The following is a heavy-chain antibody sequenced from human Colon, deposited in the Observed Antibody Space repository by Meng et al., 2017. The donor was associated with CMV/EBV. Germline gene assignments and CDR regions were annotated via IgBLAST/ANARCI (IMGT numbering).Heavy chain of an antibody. J-gene: IGHJ4*02. Sequence: GGPLRLSCAASGFTFSSYWMSWVRQAPGKGLEWVANIKQDGSEKYYVDSVKGRFTISRDNAKNSLYLQMNSLRAEDTAVYYCARAPIGYCSSTSCYPTYFDYWGQGTLVTVSS. CDR3: ARAPIGYCSSTSCYPTYFDY. V-gene: IGHV3-7*01. D-gene: IGHD2-2*01. CDR1: GFTFSSYW. CDR2: IKQDGSEK.